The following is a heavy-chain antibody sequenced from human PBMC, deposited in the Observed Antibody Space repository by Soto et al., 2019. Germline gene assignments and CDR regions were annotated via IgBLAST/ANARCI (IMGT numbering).Heavy chain of an antibody. CDR3: AKKVNSGSGSQFFDY. CDR1: GFTFSIYS. Sequence: PVGSLRLSCAASGFTFSIYSMSWVRHAPGKGLEWVSGFRSGGDDDTTYYADSVRGRFTISRDNSKNTLFLQMNSLRAEDTAIYYCAKKVNSGSGSQFFDYWGQGTLVTVSS. CDR2: FRSGGDDDTT. J-gene: IGHJ4*02. D-gene: IGHD3-10*01. V-gene: IGHV3-23*01.